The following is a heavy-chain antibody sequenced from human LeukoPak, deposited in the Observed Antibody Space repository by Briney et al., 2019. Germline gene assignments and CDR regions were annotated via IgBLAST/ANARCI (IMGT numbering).Heavy chain of an antibody. CDR1: GFTFSSYA. V-gene: IGHV3-23*01. Sequence: PGGSLRLSCAASGFTFSSYAMSWVRQAPGKGLEWVSAISGSGGSTYYADSVKGRFTISRDNSKNTLYLQMNSLRAEDTAVYYCARDLTQQLDYYYYYMDVWGKGTTVTVSS. D-gene: IGHD6-13*01. J-gene: IGHJ6*03. CDR3: ARDLTQQLDYYYYYMDV. CDR2: ISGSGGST.